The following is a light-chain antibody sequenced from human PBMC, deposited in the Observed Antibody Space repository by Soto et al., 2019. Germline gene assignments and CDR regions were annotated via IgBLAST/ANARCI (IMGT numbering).Light chain of an antibody. CDR3: QSYDSSLSDYV. J-gene: IGLJ1*01. CDR2: DST. CDR1: SSNIGAGYH. V-gene: IGLV1-40*01. Sequence: QSVLTQPPSVSGAPGQRVTISCTGSSSNIGAGYHVHWYQQLPGTVPNLLISDSTNRPSGVPDRFSGSKSGTSASLAITGLQAEDEADYYSQSYDSSLSDYVFGTGTKLTVL.